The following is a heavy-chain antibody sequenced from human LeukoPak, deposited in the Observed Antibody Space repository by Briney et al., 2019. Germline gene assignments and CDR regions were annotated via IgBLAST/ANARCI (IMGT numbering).Heavy chain of an antibody. Sequence: PGGSLRLSCAASGFTFSSYGMHWVRQAPGKGLEWVAVISYDGSNKYYADSVKGRFTISRDNSKNTLYLQMNSLRAEDTAVYYCANLGGHWGQGTLVTVSS. V-gene: IGHV3-30*18. D-gene: IGHD3-16*01. CDR1: GFTFSSYG. CDR2: ISYDGSNK. CDR3: ANLGGH. J-gene: IGHJ4*02.